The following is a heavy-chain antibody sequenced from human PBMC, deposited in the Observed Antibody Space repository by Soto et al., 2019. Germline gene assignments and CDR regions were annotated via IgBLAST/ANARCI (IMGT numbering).Heavy chain of an antibody. J-gene: IGHJ5*01. Sequence: QMQLEESGPTLVRPSETLALTCTVSGGSVNTYSYYWAWIRQPPGRGLELIGTTYHSGSTFYNPSLTSRVTVSLDTAKNQFYLNLTSVAAADTGVYYCASVIVKLEEATSAFDSWGQGTLVTVSS. D-gene: IGHD1-26*01. V-gene: IGHV4-39*01. CDR3: ASVIVKLEEATSAFDS. CDR2: TYHSGST. CDR1: GGSVNTYSYY.